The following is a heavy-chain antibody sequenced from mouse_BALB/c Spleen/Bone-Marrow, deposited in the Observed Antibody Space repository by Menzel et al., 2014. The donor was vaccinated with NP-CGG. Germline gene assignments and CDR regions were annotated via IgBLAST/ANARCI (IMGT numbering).Heavy chain of an antibody. J-gene: IGHJ2*01. Sequence: EVQRVESGAELVKPGASVKLSCIASGFNIKDTYMHWVKQRPEQGLEWIGRIDPANGNTKYDPKFQGKATITADTSSNTAYLQLSSLTSEDTAAYYCARYYYGFYFDYWGQGTTLTVSS. CDR3: ARYYYGFYFDY. CDR1: GFNIKDTY. V-gene: IGHV14-3*02. CDR2: IDPANGNT. D-gene: IGHD1-1*01.